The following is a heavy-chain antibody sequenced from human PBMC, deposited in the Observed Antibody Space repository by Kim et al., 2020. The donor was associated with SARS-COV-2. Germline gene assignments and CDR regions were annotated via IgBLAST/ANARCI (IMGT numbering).Heavy chain of an antibody. J-gene: IGHJ4*02. Sequence: GGSLRPSCAASGFTFSSYGMHWVRQAPGKGLEWVAVIWYDGSNKYYADSVKGRFTISRDNSKNTLYLQMNSLRAEDTAVYYCARGGEYYYDSSGYYGHPFDYWGQGTLVTVSS. D-gene: IGHD3-22*01. CDR2: IWYDGSNK. CDR1: GFTFSSYG. CDR3: ARGGEYYYDSSGYYGHPFDY. V-gene: IGHV3-33*01.